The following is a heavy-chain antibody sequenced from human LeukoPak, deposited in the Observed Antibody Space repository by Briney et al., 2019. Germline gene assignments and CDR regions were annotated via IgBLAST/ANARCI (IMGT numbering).Heavy chain of an antibody. CDR3: ARERRYCSSTSCFYYYYGMDV. Sequence: ASVKVSCKASGGTFSSYAISWVRQAPGQGLEWMGGIIPIFGTANYAQKFQGRVTITADKSTSTAYVELSSLRSEDTAVYYCARERRYCSSTSCFYYYYGMDVWGKGTTVTVSS. D-gene: IGHD2-2*01. V-gene: IGHV1-69*06. J-gene: IGHJ6*04. CDR1: GGTFSSYA. CDR2: IIPIFGTA.